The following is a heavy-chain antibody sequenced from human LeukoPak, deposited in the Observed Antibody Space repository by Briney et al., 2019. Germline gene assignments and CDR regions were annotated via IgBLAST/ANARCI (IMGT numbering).Heavy chain of an antibody. D-gene: IGHD2-21*01. CDR2: INHSGST. CDR3: ASLGGYCGGDCYSRPFDY. V-gene: IGHV4-34*01. J-gene: IGHJ4*02. Sequence: SETLSLTCAVYGGSFSGYYWSWIRQPPGKGLEWIGEINHSGSTNYNPSLKSRVTISVDTSKNQFSLKLSSVTAADTAVYYCASLGGYCGGDCYSRPFDYWGQGTLVTVSS. CDR1: GGSFSGYY.